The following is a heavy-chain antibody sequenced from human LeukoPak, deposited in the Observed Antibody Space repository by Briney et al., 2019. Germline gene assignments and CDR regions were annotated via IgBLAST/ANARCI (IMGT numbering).Heavy chain of an antibody. CDR2: IWYDGSNK. D-gene: IGHD6-19*01. V-gene: IGHV3-33*08. Sequence: GGSLRLSCAASGFTFSDYYMSWIRQAPGKGLEWVAVIWYDGSNKYYADSVKGRFTISRDNSKNTLYLQMNSLRAEDTAVYYCARGISSGWSPYYYYGMDVWGQGTTVTVSS. J-gene: IGHJ6*02. CDR3: ARGISSGWSPYYYYGMDV. CDR1: GFTFSDYY.